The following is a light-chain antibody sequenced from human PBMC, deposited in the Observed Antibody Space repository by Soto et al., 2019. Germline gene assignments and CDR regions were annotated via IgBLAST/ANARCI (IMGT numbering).Light chain of an antibody. J-gene: IGKJ2*01. CDR2: DAS. CDR1: QDIRNY. CDR3: QQYHTLYT. V-gene: IGKV1-33*01. Sequence: DLQMTQSPSSLSASVGDRVTITCQASQDIRNYLNWYQHKPGKAPKLLIYDASNLKTGVPSRFSGSGSGTDFSFTISSLQPEDIATYYCQQYHTLYTFGQGTKLEI.